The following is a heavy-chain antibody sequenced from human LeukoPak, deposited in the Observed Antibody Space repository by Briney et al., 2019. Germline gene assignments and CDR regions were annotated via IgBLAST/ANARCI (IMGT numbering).Heavy chain of an antibody. Sequence: GGSLRLSCAASGFTFSSYDMHWVRQATGKGLEWVSAIGTAGDTYYPGSVKGRFTISRDNSKNTLYLQMNSLRAEDTAVYYCAKDGSTSLLPSPYYFDYWGQGALVTVSS. CDR1: GFTFSSYD. D-gene: IGHD2-2*01. CDR3: AKDGSTSLLPSPYYFDY. CDR2: IGTAGDT. J-gene: IGHJ4*02. V-gene: IGHV3-13*01.